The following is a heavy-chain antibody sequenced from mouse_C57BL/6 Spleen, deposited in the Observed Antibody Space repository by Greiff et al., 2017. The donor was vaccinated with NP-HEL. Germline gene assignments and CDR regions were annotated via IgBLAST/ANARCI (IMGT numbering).Heavy chain of an antibody. J-gene: IGHJ3*01. CDR2: IDPENGDT. CDR3: TTGLRYHRPFAY. CDR1: GFNIKDDY. Sequence: VQLQQSGAELVRPGASVKLSCTASGFNIKDDYMHWVKQRPEQGLEWIGWIDPENGDTEYASKFQGKATITADTSSNTAYLQLSRLTSEDTAVYYCTTGLRYHRPFAYWGQGTLVTVSA. D-gene: IGHD1-1*01. V-gene: IGHV14-4*01.